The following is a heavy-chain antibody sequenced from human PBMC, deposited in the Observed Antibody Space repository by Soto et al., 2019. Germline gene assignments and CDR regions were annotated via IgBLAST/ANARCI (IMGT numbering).Heavy chain of an antibody. V-gene: IGHV3-30*18. CDR1: GFTFSSYG. Sequence: GSLRLSCAASGFTFSSYGMHWVRQAPGKGLEWVAVISYDGSNKYYADSVKGRFTISRDNSKNTLYLQMNSLRAEDTAVYYCAKSSGSVNYYYYGMDVWGQGTTVTVSS. J-gene: IGHJ6*02. CDR3: AKSSGSVNYYYYGMDV. D-gene: IGHD6-19*01. CDR2: ISYDGSNK.